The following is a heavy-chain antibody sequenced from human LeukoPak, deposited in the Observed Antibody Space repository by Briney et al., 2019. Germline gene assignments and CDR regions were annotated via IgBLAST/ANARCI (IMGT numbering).Heavy chain of an antibody. V-gene: IGHV4-39*01. J-gene: IGHJ4*02. Sequence: SETLSLTCTVSGGSISSSIYYWGWIRQPPGKGLDGNGSIYYSGSTYYNPSLKSRVTISVDTSKNQFSLKLSSVTAADTAVYYCARHPRYSSGWYFDYWGQGTLVTVSS. CDR2: IYYSGST. CDR1: GGSISSSIYY. D-gene: IGHD6-19*01. CDR3: ARHPRYSSGWYFDY.